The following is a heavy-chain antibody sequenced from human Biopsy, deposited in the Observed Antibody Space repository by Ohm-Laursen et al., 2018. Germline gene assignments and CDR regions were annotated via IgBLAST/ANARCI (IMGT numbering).Heavy chain of an antibody. CDR3: ARHAPSYSGSYWRYFDL. CDR2: IHHAQSA. J-gene: IGHJ2*01. D-gene: IGHD1-26*01. CDR1: GGSISSYY. V-gene: IGHV4-59*08. Sequence: SETLSLTCTVSGGSISSYYWMWIRQPPGKGLEWIGYIHHAQSATYSPSPKSRVTISVDTSMNHLSLRLTSVTAADTAVYYCARHAPSYSGSYWRYFDLWGRGTLVTVSS.